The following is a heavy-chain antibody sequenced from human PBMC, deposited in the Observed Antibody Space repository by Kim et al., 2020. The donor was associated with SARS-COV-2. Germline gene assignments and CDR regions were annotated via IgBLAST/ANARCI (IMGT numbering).Heavy chain of an antibody. CDR3: AKNHEGGYSSSWYLRGEWELAGAFDY. D-gene: IGHD6-13*01. CDR1: GFTFSSYA. J-gene: IGHJ4*02. Sequence: GGSLRLSCAASGFTFSSYAMSWVRQAPGKGLEWVSAISGSGGSTYYADSVKGRFTISRDNSKNTLYLQMNSLRAEDTAVYYCAKNHEGGYSSSWYLRGEWELAGAFDYWGQGTLVTVSS. CDR2: ISGSGGST. V-gene: IGHV3-23*01.